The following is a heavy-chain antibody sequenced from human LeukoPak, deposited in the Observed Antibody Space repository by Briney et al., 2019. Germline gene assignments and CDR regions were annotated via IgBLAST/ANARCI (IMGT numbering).Heavy chain of an antibody. V-gene: IGHV3-7*01. CDR2: IKEDGNEK. Sequence: PGGSLRLSCAASEFTFSSRWMSWVRQAPGKGLEWVANIKEDGNEKYCVDSGKGRFTISRDNAKSSLYLQMNSLRADDTAVYYCATGVYHFDYWGQGTLVTVSS. J-gene: IGHJ4*02. CDR1: EFTFSSRW. CDR3: ATGVYHFDY. D-gene: IGHD2-8*01.